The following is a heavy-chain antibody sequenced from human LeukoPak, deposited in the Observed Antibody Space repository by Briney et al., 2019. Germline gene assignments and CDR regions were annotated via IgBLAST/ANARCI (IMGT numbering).Heavy chain of an antibody. Sequence: SVKVSCKASGYTFTSYGITWVRQAPGQGLEWMGGIIPIFGTANYAQKFQGRVTITADESTSTAYMELSSLRSEDTAVYYCASTIFGVVILTTYYYYGMDVWGQGTTVTVSS. CDR2: IIPIFGTA. D-gene: IGHD3-3*01. CDR1: GYTFTSYG. V-gene: IGHV1-69*13. CDR3: ASTIFGVVILTTYYYYGMDV. J-gene: IGHJ6*02.